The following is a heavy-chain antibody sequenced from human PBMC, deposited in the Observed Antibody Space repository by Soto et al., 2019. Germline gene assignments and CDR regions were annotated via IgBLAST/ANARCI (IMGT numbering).Heavy chain of an antibody. D-gene: IGHD2-21*01. CDR1: GDSISRYC. J-gene: IGHJ4*02. CDR2: IYYSGST. CDR3: APGWGGYSFAF. V-gene: IGHV4-59*12. Sequence: SETLSLRCTVSGDSISRYCGSEIRQPPGKGLEWIGSIYYSGSTNYNPSLKSRVTISVDTSKNQCSLKLRSVTAADTAVYYCAPGWGGYSFAFCGQGPLVT.